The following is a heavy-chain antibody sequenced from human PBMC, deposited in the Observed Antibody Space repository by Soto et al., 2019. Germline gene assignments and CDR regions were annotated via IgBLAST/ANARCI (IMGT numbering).Heavy chain of an antibody. Sequence: SETLSLTCTVSGGSISSSSYYWGWIRQPPGKGLEWIGSIYYSGSTYYNPSLKSRVTISVDTSKNQFSLKLSSVTAADTAVYYCGSSGYSSSWYLGYFQHWGQGTLVTVSS. D-gene: IGHD6-13*01. V-gene: IGHV4-39*01. J-gene: IGHJ1*01. CDR3: GSSGYSSSWYLGYFQH. CDR2: IYYSGST. CDR1: GGSISSSSYY.